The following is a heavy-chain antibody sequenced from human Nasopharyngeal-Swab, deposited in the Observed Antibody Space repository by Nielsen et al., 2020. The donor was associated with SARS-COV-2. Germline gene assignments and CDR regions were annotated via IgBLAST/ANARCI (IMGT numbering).Heavy chain of an antibody. Sequence: ASVKVSCKASGYTFTSYGISWVRQAPGQGLEWMGWISAYNGNTNYAQKLQGRVTMTTDTSTSTAYMELRSLRSDDTAVYYCARWAGIGDYYYGMDVWGQGTTVTVSS. V-gene: IGHV1-18*01. CDR2: ISAYNGNT. D-gene: IGHD6-19*01. CDR1: GYTFTSYG. CDR3: ARWAGIGDYYYGMDV. J-gene: IGHJ6*02.